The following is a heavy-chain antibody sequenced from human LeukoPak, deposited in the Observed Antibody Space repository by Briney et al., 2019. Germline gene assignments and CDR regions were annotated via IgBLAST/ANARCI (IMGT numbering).Heavy chain of an antibody. CDR1: GGSNSSYY. CDR2: IYYSGST. CDR3: ARVDVGYDFWSGFPGFDP. J-gene: IGHJ5*02. Sequence: SETLSLTCTVSGGSNSSYYWSWIRQPPGKGLEWIGYIYYSGSTNCNPSLKSRVTISVDTSKNQFSLKLSSVTAADTAVYYCARVDVGYDFWSGFPGFDPWGQGTLVTVSS. V-gene: IGHV4-59*01. D-gene: IGHD3-3*01.